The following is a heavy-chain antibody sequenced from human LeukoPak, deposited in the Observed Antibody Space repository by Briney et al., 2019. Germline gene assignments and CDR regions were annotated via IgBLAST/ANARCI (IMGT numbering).Heavy chain of an antibody. V-gene: IGHV4-34*01. CDR2: INHSGST. J-gene: IGHJ4*02. D-gene: IGHD5-12*01. CDR1: GGSFSGCY. CDR3: ARGDGGYEPFDY. Sequence: SETLSLTCAVYGGSFSGCYWSWIRQPPGKGLEWIGEINHSGSTNYNPSLKSRVAISVDTSKNQFSLKLSSVTAADTAVYYCARGDGGYEPFDYWGQGTLVTVSS.